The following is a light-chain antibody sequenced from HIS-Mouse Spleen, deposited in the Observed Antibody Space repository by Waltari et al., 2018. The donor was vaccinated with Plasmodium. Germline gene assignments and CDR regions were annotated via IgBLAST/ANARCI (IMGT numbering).Light chain of an antibody. V-gene: IGLV8-61*01. CDR1: SGSVPPSYY. CDR3: VLYMGSGIWV. J-gene: IGLJ2*01. Sequence: QTVVPPEPSFSVSPGGTVTLTCVLISGSVPPSYYPIWYQQTPGHAPRTLIYSTNTRSSGVPDRFSGSILGNKAALTITGAQADDESDYYCVLYMGSGIWVFGGGTKLTVL. CDR2: STN.